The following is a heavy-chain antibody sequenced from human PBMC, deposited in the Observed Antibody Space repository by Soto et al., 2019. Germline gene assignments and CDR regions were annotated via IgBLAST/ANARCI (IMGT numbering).Heavy chain of an antibody. J-gene: IGHJ4*02. D-gene: IGHD6-19*01. CDR2: IKQDGSEN. V-gene: IGHV3-7*01. Sequence: RQAPGKGLEWVANIKQDGSENYYVDSVKGRLTISRDNAKRSMYLQMNSLRAEDTAVYYCARDVHIGVAGIGREVRALYYFDYWGQGTLVTVSS. CDR3: ARDVHIGVAGIGREVRALYYFDY.